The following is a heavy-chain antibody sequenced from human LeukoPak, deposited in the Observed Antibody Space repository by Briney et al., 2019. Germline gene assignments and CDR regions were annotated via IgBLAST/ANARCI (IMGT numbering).Heavy chain of an antibody. J-gene: IGHJ3*01. CDR3: AXLQXSXXXXXXXAXXX. CDR1: GFIVSNTY. V-gene: IGHV3-53*01. D-gene: IGHD3-9*01. CDR2: IHNDGST. Sequence: GGSLRLSCAASGFIVSNTYMTWVRQAPGKGLEWVSVIHNDGSTYYADSVKGRFTVSRDNSKNMVFLRMNSLRAEDTAVYYCAXLQXSXXXXXXXAXXXXXXGT.